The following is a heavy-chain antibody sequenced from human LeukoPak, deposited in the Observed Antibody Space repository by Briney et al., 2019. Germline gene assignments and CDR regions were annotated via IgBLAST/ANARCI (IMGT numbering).Heavy chain of an antibody. V-gene: IGHV1-46*01. CDR2: INPSGGST. CDR1: GYTFTSYY. Sequence: ASVNVSCKASGYTFTSYYMHWGRQAPGQGLEWMGIINPSGGSTSYAQKFQGRGTMTRDMSTSTVSMEVSRLRSEDAAVYYCARRGQFDYWGQGTLVTVSS. CDR3: ARRGQFDY. J-gene: IGHJ4*02.